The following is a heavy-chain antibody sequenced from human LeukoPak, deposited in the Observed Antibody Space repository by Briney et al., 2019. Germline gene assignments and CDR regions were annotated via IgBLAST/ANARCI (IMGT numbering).Heavy chain of an antibody. CDR1: GGTLSSYA. CDR3: AGEGNYGSGGTPGAFDI. J-gene: IGHJ3*02. CDR2: IIPIFGTA. D-gene: IGHD3-10*01. V-gene: IGHV1-69*01. Sequence: GSSVKVSCKASGGTLSSYAIRWVRQAPGRGLEWMGGIIPIFGTANYAQKFQGRVTITADESTSTAHMELSSLRSEDTAVYYCAGEGNYGSGGTPGAFDIWGQGTMVTVSS.